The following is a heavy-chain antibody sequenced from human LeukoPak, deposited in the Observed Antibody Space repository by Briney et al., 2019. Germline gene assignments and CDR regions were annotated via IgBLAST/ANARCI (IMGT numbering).Heavy chain of an antibody. CDR3: AKGPSYSSGWSAEYFQH. CDR1: GFTFDDYA. J-gene: IGHJ1*01. CDR2: ISWNSGSI. D-gene: IGHD6-19*01. Sequence: GRSLRLSCAASGFTFDDYAMHWVRQAPGKGLEWVSGISWNSGSIAYADSVKGRFTISRDNAKNSLYLQMNSLKTEDTAFYYCAKGPSYSSGWSAEYFQHWGQGTLVTVSS. V-gene: IGHV3-9*01.